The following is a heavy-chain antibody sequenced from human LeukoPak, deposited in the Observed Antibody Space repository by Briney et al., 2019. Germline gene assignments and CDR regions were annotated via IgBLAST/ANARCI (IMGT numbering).Heavy chain of an antibody. CDR1: GFTFSSYS. D-gene: IGHD1-26*01. CDR3: ARDYSRLRSYYEGHCGFDP. J-gene: IGHJ5*02. CDR2: ISSSSSTI. V-gene: IGHV3-48*04. Sequence: GGSLRLSCAASGFTFSSYSMNWVRQAPGKGLEWVSYISSSSSTIYYADSVKGRFTISRDNAKNSLYLQMNSLRAEDTAVYYCARDYSRLRSYYEGHCGFDPWGQGTLVTVSS.